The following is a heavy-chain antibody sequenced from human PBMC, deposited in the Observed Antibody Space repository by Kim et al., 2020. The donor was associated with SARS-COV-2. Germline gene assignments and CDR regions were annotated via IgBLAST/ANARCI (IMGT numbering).Heavy chain of an antibody. CDR3: ARLKGAAYGMDV. J-gene: IGHJ6*02. V-gene: IGHV3-74*01. Sequence: RYSDYVKGRFTISRDNAKNTLSLQMNSLRVEDTAVYYCARLKGAAYGMDVWGQGTTVTVSS.